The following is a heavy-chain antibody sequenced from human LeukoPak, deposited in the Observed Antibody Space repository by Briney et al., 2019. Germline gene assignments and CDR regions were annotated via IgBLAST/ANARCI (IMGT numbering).Heavy chain of an antibody. CDR3: ARSHYKFWRKWFDP. CDR2: INHSGST. CDR1: GGSFSGYY. D-gene: IGHD3-3*01. V-gene: IGHV4-34*01. Sequence: SETLSLTCAVYGGSFSGYYWSWIRQPPGKGLEWIGEINHSGSTNYNPSLKSRVTISVDTSKNQFSLKLSSVTAADTAVYYCARSHYKFWRKWFDPWGQGTLVTVSS. J-gene: IGHJ5*02.